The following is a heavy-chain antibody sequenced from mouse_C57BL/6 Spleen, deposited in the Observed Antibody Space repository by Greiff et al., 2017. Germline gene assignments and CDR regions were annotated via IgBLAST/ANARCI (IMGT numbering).Heavy chain of an antibody. V-gene: IGHV5-17*01. CDR3: ARMGYYGYFDV. CDR2: ISSGSSTI. Sequence: EVKVIESGGGLVKPGGSLKLSCAASGFTFSDYGMHWVRQAPEKGLEWVAYISSGSSTIYYADTVKGRFTISRDNAKNTLFRQMTSLRSEDTAIYYCARMGYYGYFDVWGTGTTVTVSS. CDR1: GFTFSDYG. J-gene: IGHJ1*03. D-gene: IGHD2-2*01.